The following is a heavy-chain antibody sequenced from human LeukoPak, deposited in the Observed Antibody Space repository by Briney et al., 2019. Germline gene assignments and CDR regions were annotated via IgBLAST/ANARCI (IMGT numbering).Heavy chain of an antibody. CDR2: IWYDGTNK. J-gene: IGHJ5*02. CDR3: AAAWKEGWLDP. CDR1: GFTFSSYG. Sequence: GGSLRLSCAASGFTFSSYGMHWVRQAPGKGLEWVAVIWYDGTNKYYTDSVKGRFTISRDTSKNTLFLQMNSLRVEDTAVYYCAAAWKEGWLDPWGQGTLVTVSS. D-gene: IGHD1-1*01. V-gene: IGHV3-33*01.